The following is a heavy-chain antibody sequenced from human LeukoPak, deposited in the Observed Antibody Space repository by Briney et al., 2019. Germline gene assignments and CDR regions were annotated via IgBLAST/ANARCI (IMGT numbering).Heavy chain of an antibody. CDR1: GGSISSGSYY. Sequence: SQTLSLXCTVSGGSISSGSYYWSWIRQPAEKGLEGIGRIYTSGTANYQPALKSRVTISVDTSKNQFSLKLSSVTAADTAVYYCARGRATYPISNVDYWGQGTLVTVSS. J-gene: IGHJ4*02. V-gene: IGHV4-61*02. CDR2: IYTSGTA. CDR3: ARGRATYPISNVDY. D-gene: IGHD3-9*01.